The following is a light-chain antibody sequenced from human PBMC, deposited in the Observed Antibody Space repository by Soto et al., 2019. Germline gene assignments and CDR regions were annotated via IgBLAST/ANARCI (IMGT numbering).Light chain of an antibody. CDR2: GAS. CDR3: QQYDHSPPT. J-gene: IGKJ2*01. Sequence: EIVLTQSPGTLSLPPGERATLSCRPSQTISSSYLAWYQQKPGQAPTLLIHGASSRATGIPDRFSGSGSGTDFTLTITRLEPEDFAVYYCQQYDHSPPTFGQGTKVDIK. V-gene: IGKV3-20*01. CDR1: QTISSSY.